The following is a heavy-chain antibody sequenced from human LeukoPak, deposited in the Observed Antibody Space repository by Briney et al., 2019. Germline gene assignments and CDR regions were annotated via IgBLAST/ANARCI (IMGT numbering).Heavy chain of an antibody. CDR1: GFTFSGYA. CDR3: ARAQNTGRSSRDSNWFDP. V-gene: IGHV3-30*04. J-gene: IGHJ5*02. CDR2: ISYDGSNT. Sequence: QPGRSLRLSCAASGFTFSGYAMHWVRQAPGKGLEWVALISYDGSNTIYAVSVKGRFTISRDNSNNTLYLQMNSLRAEDTAVYYCARAQNTGRSSRDSNWFDPWGQGTLVTVSS. D-gene: IGHD6-13*01.